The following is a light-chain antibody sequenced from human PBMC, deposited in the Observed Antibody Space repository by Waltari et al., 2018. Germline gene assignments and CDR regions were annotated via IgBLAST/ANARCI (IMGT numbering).Light chain of an antibody. J-gene: IGLJ2*01. Sequence: QSALTQPASVSGSPGQSITISCTGPSSDVGGYNYVSWYQQHPGKAPKLMIYEVSNRPSGVSNRFSGSKSGNTASLTISGLQAEDEADYYCSSYTSSSTLFGGGTKLTVL. CDR3: SSYTSSSTL. V-gene: IGLV2-14*01. CDR1: SSDVGGYNY. CDR2: EVS.